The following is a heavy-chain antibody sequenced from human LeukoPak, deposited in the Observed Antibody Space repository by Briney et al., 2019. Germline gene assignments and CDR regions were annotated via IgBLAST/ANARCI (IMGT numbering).Heavy chain of an antibody. CDR3: GRGNYYYYYIDV. CDR1: GFTFSSRDW. D-gene: IGHD3-16*01. CDR2: IKQDGSEK. Sequence: PGGSLRLSCVASGFTFSSRDWMTWVRQAPGKGLEWVANIKQDGSEKNYVDSVKGRFTISRDNAKKSLYLQMNSLRAEDTAVYYCGRGNYYYYYIDVWGKGTTVTVSS. V-gene: IGHV3-7*03. J-gene: IGHJ6*03.